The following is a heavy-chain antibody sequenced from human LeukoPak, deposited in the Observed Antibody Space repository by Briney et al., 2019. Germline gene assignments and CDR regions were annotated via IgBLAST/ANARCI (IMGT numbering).Heavy chain of an antibody. V-gene: IGHV4-59*01. CDR2: ISYSGTT. CDR1: GGSMSTYF. CDR3: ARGGASSPPFHY. D-gene: IGHD2-2*01. J-gene: IGHJ4*02. Sequence: KPSEALSLTCTVSGGSMSTYFWSWIRQPPGKGPEWIGFISYSGTTNYNPSLKSRVTISVDTSKNQFSLKVNSMTAADTAVYYCARGGASSPPFHYWGQGPRVTVPS.